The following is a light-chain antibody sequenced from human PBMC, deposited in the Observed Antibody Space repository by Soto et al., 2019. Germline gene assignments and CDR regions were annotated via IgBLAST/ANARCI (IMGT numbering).Light chain of an antibody. CDR1: SSDVGVYSY. V-gene: IGLV2-11*01. J-gene: IGLJ1*01. CDR2: DVS. Sequence: QSVLTQPRSLSGSPGHSVTISCTGTSSDVGVYSYVSWYQQHPGKAPKLMISDVSKRPSGVPDRFSGSKFGNTASLTISGLQAEDEADYYCCSYAGAFTYVFGSGTKLTVL. CDR3: CSYAGAFTYV.